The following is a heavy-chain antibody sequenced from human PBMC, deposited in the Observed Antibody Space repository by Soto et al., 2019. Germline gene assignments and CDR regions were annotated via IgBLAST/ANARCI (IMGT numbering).Heavy chain of an antibody. V-gene: IGHV4-39*01. D-gene: IGHD3-22*01. CDR3: ARGPYYDDSSGYYNY. CDR1: GGSISSSSNY. Sequence: SETLSLTCTVSGGSISSSSNYWGWIRQPPGKGLEWIGSIYYSGSTYYNPSLKSRVTISVDTSKNQFSLKLSSVTAADTAVYYCARGPYYDDSSGYYNYWAQRTLVPVSS. CDR2: IYYSGST. J-gene: IGHJ4*02.